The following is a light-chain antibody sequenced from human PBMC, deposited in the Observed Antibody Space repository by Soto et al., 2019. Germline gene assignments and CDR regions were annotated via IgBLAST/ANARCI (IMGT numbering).Light chain of an antibody. CDR1: QNIRGNE. CDR2: GGS. J-gene: IGKJ1*01. V-gene: IGKV3-20*01. Sequence: VLTQSPGALSLAPGEGVTLSCRASQNIRGNELAWYRQKRGQAPRLLIYGGSSRAEGIPDRFSGRGTGTNFTLTISRLEPEDSAVYYCQDYGTSHPWTFVQGTKLEIK. CDR3: QDYGTSHPWT.